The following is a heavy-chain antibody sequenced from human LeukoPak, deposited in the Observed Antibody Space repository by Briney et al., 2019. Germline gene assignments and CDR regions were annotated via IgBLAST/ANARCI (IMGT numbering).Heavy chain of an antibody. V-gene: IGHV3-48*01. CDR2: ISGSSGTR. CDR3: ARAPYTSGWYRGDNDY. J-gene: IGHJ4*02. CDR1: GFTFSSYS. Sequence: GGSLRLSCAASGFTFSSYSMNWVRQAPGKGLEWVSYISGSSGTRYYADSVKGRFTISRDNAKNSLYLQMNSLRAEDTAVYYCARAPYTSGWYRGDNDYWGQGTLVTVTS. D-gene: IGHD6-19*01.